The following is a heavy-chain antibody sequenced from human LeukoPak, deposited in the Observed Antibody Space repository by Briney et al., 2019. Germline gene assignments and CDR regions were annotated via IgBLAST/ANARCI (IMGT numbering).Heavy chain of an antibody. CDR2: ISYEGSNK. D-gene: IGHD5-18*01. J-gene: IGHJ4*02. Sequence: GGSLRLSCAASGFTFSSYGMHWVRQAPGKGLGGVAVISYEGSNKYYADSVKGRFTISRDNSKNTQYLQMNSLRAEDTAVYYCAKDGYVTWIQLWVPYYFDYWGQGTLVTVSS. CDR3: AKDGYVTWIQLWVPYYFDY. V-gene: IGHV3-30*18. CDR1: GFTFSSYG.